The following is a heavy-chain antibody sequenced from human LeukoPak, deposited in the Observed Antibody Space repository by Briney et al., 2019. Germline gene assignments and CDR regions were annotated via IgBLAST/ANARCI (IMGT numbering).Heavy chain of an antibody. CDR2: IKADGSVK. CDR1: EFTFSTFW. Sequence: GGSLRLSCAASEFTFSTFWMSWVRQAPGKGLEWVANIKADGSVKHYVDSVEGRFSISRDNARSSLYLQMNSLRAEDTAVYYCVRDSDYQRNSGGRYAHYDALDIWGHGTMVTVSS. CDR3: VRDSDYQRNSGGRYAHYDALDI. D-gene: IGHD2-21*01. V-gene: IGHV3-7*01. J-gene: IGHJ3*02.